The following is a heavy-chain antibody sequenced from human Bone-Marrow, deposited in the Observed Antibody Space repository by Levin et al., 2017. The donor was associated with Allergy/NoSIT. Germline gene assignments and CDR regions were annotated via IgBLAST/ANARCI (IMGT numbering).Heavy chain of an antibody. CDR1: GFTFGIYA. Sequence: GGSLRLSCAASGFTFGIYAMNWVRQAPGKGLEWVSGISGSDYSTYYADSVKGRFTISRDDSRNTLYLQMNSLRVEDTAVYYCAKRGESGPFIIWGQGTVVTVSS. J-gene: IGHJ3*02. V-gene: IGHV3-23*01. CDR3: AKRGESGPFII. CDR2: ISGSDYST. D-gene: IGHD3-16*01.